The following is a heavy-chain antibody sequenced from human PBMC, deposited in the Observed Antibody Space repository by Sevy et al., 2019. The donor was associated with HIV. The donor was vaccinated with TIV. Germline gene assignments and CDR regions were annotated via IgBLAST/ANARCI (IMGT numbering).Heavy chain of an antibody. V-gene: IGHV3-21*01. CDR3: ARENGDYYDY. J-gene: IGHJ4*02. D-gene: IGHD4-17*01. CDR1: GFTFSSYS. CDR2: ISSSSSYI. Sequence: GGSLRLSCAASGFTFSSYSMNWVCQAPGKGLEWVSSISSSSSYIYHADSVKGRFTISRDNAKNSLYLQMNSLRAEDTAVYYCARENGDYYDYWGQGTLVTVSS.